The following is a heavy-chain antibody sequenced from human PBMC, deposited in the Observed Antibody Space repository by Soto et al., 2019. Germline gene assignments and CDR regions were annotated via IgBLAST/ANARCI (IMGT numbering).Heavy chain of an antibody. CDR1: GDSVSSNSAA. V-gene: IGHV6-1*01. Sequence: SQTLSLTCAISGDSVSSNSAAWNWISQSPSRGLEWLGRTYYRSKWYSDYAVSVKSRITINPDTSKNQFSLQLNSVAPEDTAVYYCARVAAAVRDAFDIWGQGTMVTVSS. J-gene: IGHJ3*02. D-gene: IGHD6-13*01. CDR3: ARVAAAVRDAFDI. CDR2: TYYRSKWYS.